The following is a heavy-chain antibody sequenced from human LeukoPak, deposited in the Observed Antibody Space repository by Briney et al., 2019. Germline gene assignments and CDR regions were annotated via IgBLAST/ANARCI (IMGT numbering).Heavy chain of an antibody. V-gene: IGHV3-49*04. CDR3: TRDRGSSTLGDY. CDR2: IRSKAFGETA. D-gene: IGHD7-27*01. J-gene: IGHJ4*02. CDR1: GFTFGDYA. Sequence: GGSLRLSCTVSGFTFGDYAINWVRQAPGKGLEWVGFIRSKAFGETAEYAASVKGRFTISRDDSKSIAYLQLNSLKTEDTAVYYCTRDRGSSTLGDYWGQGTLVTVSS.